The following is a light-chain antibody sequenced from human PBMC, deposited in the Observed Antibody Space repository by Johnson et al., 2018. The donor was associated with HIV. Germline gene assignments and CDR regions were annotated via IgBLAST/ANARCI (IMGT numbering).Light chain of an antibody. Sequence: QSVLTQPPSVSAAPGQKVTISCSGSSSNIGNNYVAWYQQLTGTAPKLLIYESNKRPSGIPDRFSGSKSGTSATLGITGLQTGDEADYYCGTWDSSLSAGVFGTGTKVTVL. V-gene: IGLV1-51*02. J-gene: IGLJ1*01. CDR1: SSNIGNNY. CDR3: GTWDSSLSAGV. CDR2: ESN.